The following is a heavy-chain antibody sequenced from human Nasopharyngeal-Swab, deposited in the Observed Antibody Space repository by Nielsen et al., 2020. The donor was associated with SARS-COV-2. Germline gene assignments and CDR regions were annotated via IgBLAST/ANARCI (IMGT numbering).Heavy chain of an antibody. V-gene: IGHV3-30-3*01. CDR3: AMGSSSWLTPFDY. D-gene: IGHD6-13*01. CDR2: ISYDGSNK. J-gene: IGHJ4*02. CDR1: GFTFSSYA. Sequence: GESLMISCAASGFTFSSYAMHWVRQAPGKGLEWVAVISYDGSNKYYADSVKGRFTISRDNSKNTLYLQMNSLRAEDTAVYYCAMGSSSWLTPFDYWGQGTLVTVSS.